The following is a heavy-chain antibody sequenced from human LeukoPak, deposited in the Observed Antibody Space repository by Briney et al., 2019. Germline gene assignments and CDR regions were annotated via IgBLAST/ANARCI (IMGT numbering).Heavy chain of an antibody. CDR3: ARGKPRKRQQLVGGFDY. V-gene: IGHV4-34*01. J-gene: IGHJ4*02. Sequence: PSETLSLTCAVYGGSFSGYYWSWIRQPPGKGLEWIGEINHSGSTNYNPSLKSRVTISVDTSKNQFSLKLSSVTAADTAVYYCARGKPRKRQQLVGGFDYWGQGTLVTVSS. CDR1: GGSFSGYY. D-gene: IGHD6-13*01. CDR2: INHSGST.